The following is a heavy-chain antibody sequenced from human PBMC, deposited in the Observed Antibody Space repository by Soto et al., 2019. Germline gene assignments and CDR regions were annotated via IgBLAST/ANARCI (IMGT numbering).Heavy chain of an antibody. CDR1: GFTFSRYS. CDR2: ISESSTTI. D-gene: IGHD3-22*01. CDR3: ARDYYDSSGHYTFDY. V-gene: IGHV3-48*02. J-gene: IGHJ4*02. Sequence: ESLTISCAASGFTFSRYSMNWVLQAPGKGLEWVSYISESSTTIYYADSVKGRFTISRDNAKNSLYLQMNSLRDEDTAVYYCARDYYDSSGHYTFDYWGQGTMVTVSS.